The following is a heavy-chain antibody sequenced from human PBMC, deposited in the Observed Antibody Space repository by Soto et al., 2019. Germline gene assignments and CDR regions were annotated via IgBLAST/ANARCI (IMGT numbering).Heavy chain of an antibody. Sequence: EVQLVESGGALVHPGASLRLSCAVSGFPFRSYEMNWVRQAPGKGPEWVSYITSSSDAIYYAASVKGRFTVSRDNAKNSLYLQMNSLRAEDTAVYYCAILDFGDYLLSYGVDVWGQGTTVTVSS. J-gene: IGHJ6*02. CDR3: AILDFGDYLLSYGVDV. D-gene: IGHD4-17*01. CDR1: GFPFRSYE. CDR2: ITSSSDAI. V-gene: IGHV3-48*03.